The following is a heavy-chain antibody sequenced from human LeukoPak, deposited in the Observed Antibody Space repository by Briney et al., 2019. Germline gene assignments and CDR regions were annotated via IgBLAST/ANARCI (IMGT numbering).Heavy chain of an antibody. D-gene: IGHD3-9*01. CDR1: GFTFSDYW. CDR3: ARRKVLRYIDY. CDR2: INHSGST. V-gene: IGHV4-34*01. Sequence: GSLRLSCAASGFTFSDYWMSWVRQAPGKGLEWIGEINHSGSTNYNPSLKSRVTISVDTSKNQFSLKLSSVTAADTAVYYCARRKVLRYIDYWGQGTLVTVSS. J-gene: IGHJ4*02.